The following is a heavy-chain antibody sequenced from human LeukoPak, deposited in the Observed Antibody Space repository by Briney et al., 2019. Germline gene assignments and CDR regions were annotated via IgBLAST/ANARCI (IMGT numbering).Heavy chain of an antibody. CDR1: GASIRSFY. Sequence: SETLSPTHSVSGASIRSFYWSWIRQPPGKGLEWIGYISYSGSTKYNPSLKSRATMSADTSKSQLSLRLDSVTAADTAVYFCAQQVVGTFETFYMWAQGPMDTVSS. V-gene: IGHV4-59*01. D-gene: IGHD6-13*01. J-gene: IGHJ3*02. CDR3: AQQVVGTFETFYM. CDR2: ISYSGST.